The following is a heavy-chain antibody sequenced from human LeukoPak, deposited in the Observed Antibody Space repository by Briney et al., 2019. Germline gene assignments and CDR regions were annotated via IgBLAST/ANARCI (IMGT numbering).Heavy chain of an antibody. CDR1: GFTFDDYA. D-gene: IGHD4-23*01. CDR2: ISWNSGSI. CDR3: AKVYGGNQLGAFDI. J-gene: IGHJ3*02. V-gene: IGHV3-9*01. Sequence: GRSLRLSCAASGFTFDDYAMHWVRKAPGKGLEWVSGISWNSGSIGYADSVKGRFTISRGNAKNSLYLQMNSLRAEDTALYYCAKVYGGNQLGAFDIWGQGTMVTVSS.